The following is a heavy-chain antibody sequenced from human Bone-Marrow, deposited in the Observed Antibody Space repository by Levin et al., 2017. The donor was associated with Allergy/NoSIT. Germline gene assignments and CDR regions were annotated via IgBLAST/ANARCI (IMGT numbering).Heavy chain of an antibody. CDR1: GVTFSWHG. CDR2: IWKDGSKK. V-gene: IGHV3-33*01. J-gene: IGHJ6*02. CDR3: ARSPGIYTVVSPREDYGMDV. Sequence: PGGSLRLSCAASGVTFSWHGMHWVRQAPGKGLEWVAVIWKDGSKKYYADSVKGRFTISRDNSKNTLYLQMNSLRAEDTAVYYCARSPGIYTVVSPREDYGMDVWGLGTTVTISS. D-gene: IGHD4-23*01.